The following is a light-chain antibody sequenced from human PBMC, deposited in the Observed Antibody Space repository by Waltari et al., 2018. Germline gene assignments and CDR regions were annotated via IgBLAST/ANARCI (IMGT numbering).Light chain of an antibody. V-gene: IGKV2-30*02. Sequence: DVVMTQSPPSLPVTLGQAASISCKSSQSLVHSDGNTHLNWYQQRPGQSPRLLIYRVFNRDSGVPDRFSGSGSGTDFTLKISRVEAEDVGVYYCMQGTHWPYTFGQGTKLDIK. CDR1: QSLVHSDGNTH. CDR2: RVF. CDR3: MQGTHWPYT. J-gene: IGKJ2*01.